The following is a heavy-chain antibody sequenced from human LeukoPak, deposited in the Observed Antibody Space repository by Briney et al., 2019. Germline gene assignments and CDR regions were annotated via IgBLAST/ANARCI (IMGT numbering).Heavy chain of an antibody. CDR3: ATLTLEYYDHPYPPGTKTFDY. J-gene: IGHJ4*02. CDR2: ISSSSSPI. CDR1: GFTFSSYS. Sequence: PGGSLRLSCAASGFTFSSYSMNWVRQAPGKGVEWVSYISSSSSPIYYADSVKGRFTISRDNAKNSLYLQMNSLRAEDTAVYYCATLTLEYYDHPYPPGTKTFDYWGEGTPVTASS. V-gene: IGHV3-48*01. D-gene: IGHD3-22*01.